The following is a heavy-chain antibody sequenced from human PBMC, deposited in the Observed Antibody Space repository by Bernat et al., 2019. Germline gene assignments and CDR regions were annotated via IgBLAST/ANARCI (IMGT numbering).Heavy chain of an antibody. J-gene: IGHJ4*02. D-gene: IGHD1-26*01. CDR3: ARDQWAGLYRTFDY. CDR2: ISYDGSNK. V-gene: IGHV3-30-3*01. CDR1: GFTFSSYA. Sequence: QVQLVESGGGVVQPGRSLRLSCAASGFTFSSYAMHWVRQAPGKGLGWVAVISYDGSNKYYADSVKGRFTISRDNSKNTLYLQMNSLRAEDTAVYYCARDQWAGLYRTFDYWGQGTLVTVSS.